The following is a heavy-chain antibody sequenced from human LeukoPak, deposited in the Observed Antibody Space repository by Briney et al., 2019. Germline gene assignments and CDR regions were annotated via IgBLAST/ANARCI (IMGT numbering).Heavy chain of an antibody. D-gene: IGHD6-13*01. CDR3: ARLSQQLPDY. J-gene: IGHJ4*02. CDR1: GYTFINYY. V-gene: IGHV1-46*01. CDR2: INPSGGST. Sequence: ASVKVSCKASGYTFINYYMYWVRQAPGQGLEWMGIINPSGGSTSYAQKFQGRVTMTRDTSTSTVYMELSSLRSEDTAVYYCARLSQQLPDYWGRGTLVTVSS.